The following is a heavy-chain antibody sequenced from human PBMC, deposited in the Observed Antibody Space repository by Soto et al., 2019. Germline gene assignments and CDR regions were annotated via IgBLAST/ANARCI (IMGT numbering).Heavy chain of an antibody. CDR2: IYNTGNT. CDR3: AAPPRY. Sequence: SETLSLTCTVSGGSISGYFWSWIRQPPGKGLQWIGNIYNTGNTNYNPSLMSRVTISVDTSKNQVSLNLTSVTAADTAVYFCAAPPRYWGQGILVTVSS. CDR1: GGSISGYF. V-gene: IGHV4-59*01. J-gene: IGHJ4*02. D-gene: IGHD6-6*01.